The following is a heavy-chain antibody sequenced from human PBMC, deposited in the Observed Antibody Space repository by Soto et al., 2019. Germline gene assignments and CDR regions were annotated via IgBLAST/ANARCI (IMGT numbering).Heavy chain of an antibody. CDR2: IKTDGSVT. CDR1: GFTFSTYW. D-gene: IGHD3-16*01. J-gene: IGHJ4*02. V-gene: IGHV3-74*01. CDR3: ARDLGGSHDY. Sequence: GGSLRLSCAASGFTFSTYWMHWVRQAPGKGLVWVSRIKTDGSVTTYADSVKGRFTISRDNAKNTLYLQMNTLRAEDTAVYYCARDLGGSHDYWGRGTLVTVSS.